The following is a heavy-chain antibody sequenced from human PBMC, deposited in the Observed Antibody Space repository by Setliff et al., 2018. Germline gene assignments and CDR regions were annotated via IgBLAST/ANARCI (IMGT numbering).Heavy chain of an antibody. V-gene: IGHV3-30*02. D-gene: IGHD3-9*01. Sequence: SGGSLRLSCAASGFTSNMYGVHWVRQAPGRGLEWVAYVRHDGSNENYTDTVKGRFTISRDNSKNTLYLQMNSLRAEDTAVYFCAKDHDILTAYWDYWGQGTLVTVSS. J-gene: IGHJ4*02. CDR2: VRHDGSNE. CDR1: GFTSNMYG. CDR3: AKDHDILTAYWDY.